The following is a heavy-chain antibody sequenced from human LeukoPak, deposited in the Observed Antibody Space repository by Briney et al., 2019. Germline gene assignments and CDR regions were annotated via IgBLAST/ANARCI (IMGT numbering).Heavy chain of an antibody. J-gene: IGHJ4*02. CDR1: GGTFSSYA. CDR2: IIPIFGTA. Sequence: VASVKVSCKASGGTFSSYAISWVRQAPGQGLEWMGGIIPIFGTANYAQKFQGRVTITADESTSTAYMELSSLRSEDTAVYYCARGGGSGSYYSHYWGQGTLVTVSS. V-gene: IGHV1-69*13. D-gene: IGHD3-10*01. CDR3: ARGGGSGSYYSHY.